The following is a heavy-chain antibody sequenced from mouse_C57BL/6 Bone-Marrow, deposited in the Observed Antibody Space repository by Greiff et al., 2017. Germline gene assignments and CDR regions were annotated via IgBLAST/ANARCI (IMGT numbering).Heavy chain of an antibody. D-gene: IGHD2-1*01. Sequence: QVQLKESGAELVKPGASVKMSCKASGYTFPTYPIEWMKQTHGKSLEWIGNFHPYNDDTKYNDKFKGKATLTVEKSSSTVYLELSRLTSDDSAVYYCARGGNYGGYYFDYWGQGTTLPVSS. V-gene: IGHV1-47*01. CDR2: FHPYNDDT. CDR3: ARGGNYGGYYFDY. J-gene: IGHJ2*01. CDR1: GYTFPTYP.